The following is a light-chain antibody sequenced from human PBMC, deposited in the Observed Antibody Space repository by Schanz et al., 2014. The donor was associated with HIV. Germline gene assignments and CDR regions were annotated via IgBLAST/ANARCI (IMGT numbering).Light chain of an antibody. J-gene: IGLJ1*01. CDR3: CSYAGSPYV. CDR1: SSDVGGYNY. Sequence: QSALTQPASVSGSPGQSITISCTGTSSDVGGYNYVSWYQQHPGKAPQLMIYDVNNRPSGVSNRFSGSKSGNTASLTISGLQAEDEADYYCCSYAGSPYVFGTGTKLTVL. CDR2: DVN. V-gene: IGLV2-14*03.